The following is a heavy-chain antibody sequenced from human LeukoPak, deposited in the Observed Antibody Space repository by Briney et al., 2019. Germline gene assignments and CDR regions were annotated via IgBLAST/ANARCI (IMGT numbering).Heavy chain of an antibody. CDR3: ARGDYDFWSGNWRFDT. D-gene: IGHD3-3*01. CDR2: INHSGST. J-gene: IGHJ4*02. V-gene: IGHV4-34*01. CDR1: GGSFSGYY. Sequence: SETLSLTCAVYGGSFSGYYWSWIRQPPGKGLEWIGEINHSGSTNYNPSLKSRVAISVDASKNQFSLKVDSVTTADMAVYYCARGDYDFWSGNWRFDTWGQGTLVTVSS.